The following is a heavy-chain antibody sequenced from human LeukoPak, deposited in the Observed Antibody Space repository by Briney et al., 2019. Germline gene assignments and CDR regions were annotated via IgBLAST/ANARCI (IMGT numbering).Heavy chain of an antibody. CDR2: IIPIFGTA. CDR1: RGTFSSYA. V-gene: IGHV1-69*01. CDR3: ARGNTEPAPYYYYGMDV. D-gene: IGHD2-2*02. J-gene: IGHJ6*02. Sequence: SVKVSCKASRGTFSSYAISWVRQAPGQGLEWMGGIIPIFGTANYAQKFQGRVTSTADESTSTAYMELSSLRSEDTAVYYCARGNTEPAPYYYYGMDVWGQGTTVTVSS.